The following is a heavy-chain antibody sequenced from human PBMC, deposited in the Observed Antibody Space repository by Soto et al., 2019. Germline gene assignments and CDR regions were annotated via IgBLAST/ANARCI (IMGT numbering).Heavy chain of an antibody. CDR1: GYSFSSHA. CDR3: ARGGALSTSWYWGDGLDS. Sequence: QVQLEQSGSEVKKSGSSVKVSRKASGYSFSSHAITWVRQAPGQGLEWMGGIIPVFGTPSYAQKFQGRVTISADKSTNTSSLELRSLRSEDTAVYYCARGGALSTSWYWGDGLDSWGQGTQVTVSS. J-gene: IGHJ4*02. CDR2: IIPVFGTP. V-gene: IGHV1-69*06. D-gene: IGHD6-13*01.